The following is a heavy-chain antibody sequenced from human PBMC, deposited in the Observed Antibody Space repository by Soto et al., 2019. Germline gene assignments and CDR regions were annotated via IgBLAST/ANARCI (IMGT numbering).Heavy chain of an antibody. J-gene: IGHJ4*02. CDR2: IIPMFGTA. D-gene: IGHD3-22*01. CDR3: AGVGPAHYYDSSGSYSPLDY. Sequence: QVQLVQSGAEVKKPGSSVKVSCKASGDTFSSYAINWVRQAPGQGLEWMGGIIPMFGTANYAQKFKGRVTITAGESTSTVYMELSSLRSEDTAVYYCAGVGPAHYYDSSGSYSPLDYWGQGTLVTVSS. CDR1: GDTFSSYA. V-gene: IGHV1-69*01.